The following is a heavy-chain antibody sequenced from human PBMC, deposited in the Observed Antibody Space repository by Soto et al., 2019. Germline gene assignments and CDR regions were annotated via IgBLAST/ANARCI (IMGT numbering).Heavy chain of an antibody. CDR2: MNPNSADT. Sequence: QVQLVQCGAEVKKPGASVKVSCKASGYSFTSYDMSWVRQVPGQGPEWMGWMNPNSADTGYAQKFQGRMTMSRDMSTRTMYMELSGLTSEDTAVYYCARGGFLEPHMDVWGRGTTVTVSS. CDR1: GYSFTSYD. J-gene: IGHJ6*03. V-gene: IGHV1-8*01. CDR3: ARGGFLEPHMDV.